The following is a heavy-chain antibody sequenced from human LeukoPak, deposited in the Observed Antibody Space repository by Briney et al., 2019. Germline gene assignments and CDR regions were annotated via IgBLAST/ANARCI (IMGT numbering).Heavy chain of an antibody. CDR1: GGTFSSYA. Sequence: SVKVSCKASGGTFSSYAISWVRQAPGQGLEWMGRIIPILVIANYAQKFQGRVTITADKSTSTAYMELSSLRSEDTAVYYCARPLSRLRSYYYDSSGPLDVWGQGTTVTVSS. V-gene: IGHV1-69*04. CDR3: ARPLSRLRSYYYDSSGPLDV. CDR2: IIPILVIA. D-gene: IGHD3-22*01. J-gene: IGHJ6*02.